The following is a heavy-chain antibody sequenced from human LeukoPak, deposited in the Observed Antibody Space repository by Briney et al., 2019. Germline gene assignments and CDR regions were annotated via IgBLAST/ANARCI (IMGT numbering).Heavy chain of an antibody. D-gene: IGHD2-15*01. V-gene: IGHV3-23*01. Sequence: GGSLRLSCAASGFTFSIYAMSWLRQAPGKGLEWVSGISCSGGRTYYADSVKGRFTISRGNSEDTLYLQMNSLGADDPSVYYCARGRIGPDYWGQGCLVTVSS. CDR3: ARGRIGPDY. CDR1: GFTFSIYA. CDR2: ISCSGGRT. J-gene: IGHJ4*02.